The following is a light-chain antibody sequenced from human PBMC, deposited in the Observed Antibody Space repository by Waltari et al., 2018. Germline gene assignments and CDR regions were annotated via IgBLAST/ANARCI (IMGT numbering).Light chain of an antibody. CDR2: RNN. Sequence: SVLTQPPSASGTPGQRVTISCSGSSPNIGSKYVSWYQQLPGPAPKLLIYRNNQRPSGVPDRFSGSKSGTSASLAISGLRSEDEADYYCAAWDDSLSGVLFGGGTKLTV. CDR3: AAWDDSLSGVL. J-gene: IGLJ2*01. CDR1: SPNIGSKY. V-gene: IGLV1-47*01.